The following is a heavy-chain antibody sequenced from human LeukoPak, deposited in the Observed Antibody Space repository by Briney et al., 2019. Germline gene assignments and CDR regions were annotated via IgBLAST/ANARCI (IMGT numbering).Heavy chain of an antibody. J-gene: IGHJ4*02. CDR1: GFTFSNAW. D-gene: IGHD3-22*01. CDR2: IKSKTDGGTT. Sequence: PGGSLRLSCAASGFTFSNAWMNWVRQAPGKGLEWVGRIKSKTDGGTTDYAAPVKGRFTISRDDSKNTLYMQMNRLKTEDTAVYYCITDPSRYHYDGSDYYWGQGTLVTVSS. CDR3: ITDPSRYHYDGSDYY. V-gene: IGHV3-15*07.